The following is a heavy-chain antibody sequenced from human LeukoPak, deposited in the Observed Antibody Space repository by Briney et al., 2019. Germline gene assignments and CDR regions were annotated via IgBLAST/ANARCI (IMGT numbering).Heavy chain of an antibody. D-gene: IGHD3-10*01. CDR2: ICYSGST. Sequence: SETLSLTCTVSGGSISRSSYYWGWIRQPPGKGLEWIATICYSGSTYYNPSLKSRVTISADTSKNQFSLKLSSVTAADTAVFYCARLTSGRFDYWGQGTLVTVSS. V-gene: IGHV4-39*01. J-gene: IGHJ4*02. CDR1: GGSISRSSYY. CDR3: ARLTSGRFDY.